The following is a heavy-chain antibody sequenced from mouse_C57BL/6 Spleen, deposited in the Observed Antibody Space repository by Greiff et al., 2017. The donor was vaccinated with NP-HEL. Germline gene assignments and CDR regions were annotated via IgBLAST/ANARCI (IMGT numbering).Heavy chain of an antibody. V-gene: IGHV5-16*01. D-gene: IGHD1-1*01. Sequence: DVKLVESEGGLVQPGSSMKLSCTASGFTFSDYYMAWVRQVPEKGLEWVANINYDGSSTYYLDSLKSRFIISRDNAKNILYLKMSSLKSEDTATYYCARAHYYGSSFDYWGQGTTLTVSS. CDR1: GFTFSDYY. CDR3: ARAHYYGSSFDY. J-gene: IGHJ2*01. CDR2: INYDGSST.